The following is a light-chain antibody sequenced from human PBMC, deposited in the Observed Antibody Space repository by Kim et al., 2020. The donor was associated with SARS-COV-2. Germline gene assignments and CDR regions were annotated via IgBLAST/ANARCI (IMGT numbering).Light chain of an antibody. CDR2: AAS. J-gene: IGKJ4*01. CDR3: QELNSFSLT. V-gene: IGKV1-9*01. CDR1: QDISNS. Sequence: MPLTQSPSSLSASVGDKVTITCRASQDISNSLGRYQQKPGKAPNLLIYAASTLQRGVPSRFSGSGYGTDFTLTISSLQPEDFSTYYCQELNSFSLTFGGGTKVDIK.